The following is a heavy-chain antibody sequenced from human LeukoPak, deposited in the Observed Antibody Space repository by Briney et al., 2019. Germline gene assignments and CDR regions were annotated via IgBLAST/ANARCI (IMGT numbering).Heavy chain of an antibody. J-gene: IGHJ4*02. CDR3: ARDYVRGSSESDY. D-gene: IGHD3-10*02. CDR2: IKQDGSEK. V-gene: IGHV3-7*01. CDR1: GFTFSNYW. Sequence: GGSLRLSCAASGFTFSNYWMTWFRQTPGKGLEWVGNIKQDGSEKYYVDSVKGRFTISRDNAKNSLYLQMNSLRVEDTAIYYCARDYVRGSSESDYWGQGTLVTVSS.